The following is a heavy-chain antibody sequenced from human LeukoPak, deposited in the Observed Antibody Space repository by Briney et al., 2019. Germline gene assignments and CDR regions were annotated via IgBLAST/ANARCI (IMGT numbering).Heavy chain of an antibody. J-gene: IGHJ4*02. V-gene: IGHV1-8*01. Sequence: ASVKVSCKASGYTFTSHDINWVRQAAGQGLEWMGWMNPNSGNSGYAQNFQGRVIMTRDTSISTAYMELHSLRSEDTAVYYCARCGEPSYDILTGYSRFDYWGQGTLVTVSS. CDR3: ARCGEPSYDILTGYSRFDY. CDR2: MNPNSGNS. CDR1: GYTFTSHD. D-gene: IGHD3-9*01.